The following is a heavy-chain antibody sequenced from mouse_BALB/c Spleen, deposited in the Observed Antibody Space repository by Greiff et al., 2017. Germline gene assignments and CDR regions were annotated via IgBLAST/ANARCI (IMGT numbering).Heavy chain of an antibody. D-gene: IGHD4-1*01. Sequence: DVKLQESGPGLVKPSQSLSLTCSVTGYSITSGYYWNWIRQFPGNKLEWMGYISYDGSNNYNPSLKNRISITRDTSKNQFFLKLNSVTTEDTATYYCATLGRAYWGQGTLVTVSA. CDR2: ISYDGSN. J-gene: IGHJ3*01. CDR3: ATLGRAY. CDR1: GYSITSGYY. V-gene: IGHV3-6*02.